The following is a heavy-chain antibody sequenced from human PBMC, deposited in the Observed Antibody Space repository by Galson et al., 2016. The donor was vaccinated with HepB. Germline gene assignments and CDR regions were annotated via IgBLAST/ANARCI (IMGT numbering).Heavy chain of an antibody. CDR3: ASRPGGASVYYGVFDY. CDR1: GGSISSSF. Sequence: ETLSLTCTVSGGSISSSFWTWIRQPPGKPLGWIGYISYDGRTNYNPSLNSRVTISADTSNNQFSLRLTSMTAADTAVYYCASRPGGASVYYGVFDYWGQGALVTVSS. V-gene: IGHV4-59*12. CDR2: ISYDGRT. D-gene: IGHD2-8*02. J-gene: IGHJ4*02.